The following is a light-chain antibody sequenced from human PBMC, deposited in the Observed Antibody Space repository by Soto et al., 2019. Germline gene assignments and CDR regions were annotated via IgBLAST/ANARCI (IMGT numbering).Light chain of an antibody. J-gene: IGKJ3*01. CDR2: AAS. CDR1: QCISNY. Sequence: DIQMTQSPASLSASVGDRVTIPCRSSQCISNYLAWYQQKPGKVPKLLIYAASTLQSGVPSRFSGSGSGTDFTLTISSLQPEDVATYYCKKYNSAPFTFGPGTKVNIK. CDR3: KKYNSAPFT. V-gene: IGKV1-27*01.